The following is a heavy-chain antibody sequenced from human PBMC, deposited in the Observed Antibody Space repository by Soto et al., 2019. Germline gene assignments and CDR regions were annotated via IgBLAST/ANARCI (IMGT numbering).Heavy chain of an antibody. J-gene: IGHJ6*02. D-gene: IGHD2-2*02. CDR1: GGTFSSYA. CDR3: ARVQGGVVVPAAIHATGGLYYYYGMDV. Sequence: QVQLVQSGAEVKKPGSSVKVSCKASGGTFSSYAISWVRQAPGQGLEWMGGIIPIFGTANYAQKFQGRVTITADKSTSTAYMELSSLRSEDTAVYYCARVQGGVVVPAAIHATGGLYYYYGMDVWGQGTTVTVS. CDR2: IIPIFGTA. V-gene: IGHV1-69*06.